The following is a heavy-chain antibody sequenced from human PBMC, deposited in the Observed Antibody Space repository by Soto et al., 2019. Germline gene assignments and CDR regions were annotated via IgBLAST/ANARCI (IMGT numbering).Heavy chain of an antibody. CDR2: ISGSGGST. V-gene: IGHV3-23*01. Sequence: GGSLRLSCAASGFTFSSYAMSWVRQAPGKGLEWVSAISGSGGSTYYTDSVKGRFTISRDNSKNTLYLQMNSLRAEDTAVYYCAKDLWFGELPCLEFDYWGQGTLVTVSS. CDR3: AKDLWFGELPCLEFDY. J-gene: IGHJ4*02. D-gene: IGHD3-10*01. CDR1: GFTFSSYA.